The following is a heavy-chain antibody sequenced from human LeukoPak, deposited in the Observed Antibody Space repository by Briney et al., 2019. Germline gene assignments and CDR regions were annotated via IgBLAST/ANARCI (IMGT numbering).Heavy chain of an antibody. CDR3: ARGAGIVGSVFDY. CDR1: GGSISYYF. J-gene: IGHJ4*02. CDR2: IYYNGST. D-gene: IGHD1-26*01. V-gene: IGHV4-59*01. Sequence: SETLSPTCTVSGGSISYYFWTWIRQPPGKGLEWIGYIYYNGSTNYNPSLKSRVTISVDTSKSQFSLKLNSLTAADTAVYYCARGAGIVGSVFDYWGQGSLVTVSS.